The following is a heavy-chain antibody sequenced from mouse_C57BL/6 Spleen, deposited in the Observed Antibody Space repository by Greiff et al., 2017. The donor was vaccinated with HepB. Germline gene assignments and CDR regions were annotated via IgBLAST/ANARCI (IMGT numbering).Heavy chain of an antibody. CDR2: IYPGDGDT. CDR3: ARSFYYGSSAFDY. Sequence: VKLMESGPELVKPGASVTISCKASGYAFSSSWMNWVKQRPGKGLEWIGRIYPGDGDTNYNGKFKGKATLTADKSSSTAYMQLSSLTSEDSAVYFCARSFYYGSSAFDYWGQGTTLTVSS. D-gene: IGHD1-1*01. J-gene: IGHJ2*01. V-gene: IGHV1-82*01. CDR1: GYAFSSSW.